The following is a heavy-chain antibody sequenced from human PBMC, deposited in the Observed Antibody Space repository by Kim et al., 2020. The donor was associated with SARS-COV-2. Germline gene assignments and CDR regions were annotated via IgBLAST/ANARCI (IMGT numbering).Heavy chain of an antibody. D-gene: IGHD3-22*01. Sequence: SETLSLTCAVYGGSFSGYYWSWIRQPPGKGLEWIGEINHSGSTNYNPSLKSRVTISVDTSKNPFSLKLSSVTAADTAVYYCARGLRDDSSGYPDYWGQGTLVTVSS. CDR1: GGSFSGYY. CDR2: INHSGST. V-gene: IGHV4-34*01. CDR3: ARGLRDDSSGYPDY. J-gene: IGHJ4*02.